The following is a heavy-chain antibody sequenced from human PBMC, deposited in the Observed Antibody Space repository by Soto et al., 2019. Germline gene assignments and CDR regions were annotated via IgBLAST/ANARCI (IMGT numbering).Heavy chain of an antibody. D-gene: IGHD6-13*01. V-gene: IGHV1-18*01. CDR2: ISAYNGNT. CDR3: AGCIAAAGGFDY. Sequence: ASVKVSCKASGYTFTSYSISWVRQAPGQGLEWMGWISAYNGNTNYAQKLQGRVTMTTDTSTSTAYMELRSLRSDDTAVYYCAGCIAAAGGFDYWGQGTLVTVSS. J-gene: IGHJ4*02. CDR1: GYTFTSYS.